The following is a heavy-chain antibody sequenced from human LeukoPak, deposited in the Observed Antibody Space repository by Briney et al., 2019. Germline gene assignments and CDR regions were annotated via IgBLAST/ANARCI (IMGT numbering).Heavy chain of an antibody. J-gene: IGHJ6*03. CDR1: GYTFTSYG. V-gene: IGHV1-18*01. D-gene: IGHD6-13*01. Sequence: ASVKVSCKASGYTFTSYGISWVRQAPGQGLEWMGWISAYNGNTNYAQKLQGRVTMTTDTSTSTAYMELRSLRSDDTAVYYCARRRGIAAPTKLYYYYYYMDVWGKGTTVTVSS. CDR2: ISAYNGNT. CDR3: ARRRGIAAPTKLYYYYYYMDV.